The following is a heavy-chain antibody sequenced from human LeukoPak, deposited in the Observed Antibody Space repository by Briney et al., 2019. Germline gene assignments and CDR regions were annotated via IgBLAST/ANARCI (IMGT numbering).Heavy chain of an antibody. CDR2: FDPEDGET. CDR3: ATDRYSSGLYFDY. J-gene: IGHJ4*02. Sequence: ASVKVSCKASGGTFGSYAISWVRQAPGQGLEWMGGFDPEDGETIYAQKFQGRVTMTEDTSTDTAYMELSSLRSEDTAVYYCATDRYSSGLYFDYWGQGTLVTVSS. CDR1: GGTFGSYA. V-gene: IGHV1-24*01. D-gene: IGHD6-19*01.